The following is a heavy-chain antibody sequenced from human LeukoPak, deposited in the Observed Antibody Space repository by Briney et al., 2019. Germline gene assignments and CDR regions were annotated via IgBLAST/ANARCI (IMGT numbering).Heavy chain of an antibody. V-gene: IGHV4-59*08. D-gene: IGHD1-1*01. CDR2: IYYSGST. CDR1: GGSISSYY. J-gene: IGHJ5*02. CDR3: ARPVPSRLGWFDP. Sequence: KSSETLSLTCTVSGGSISSYYWSWIRQPPGKGLERIGYIYYSGSTNYNPSLKSRVTISVDTSKNQFSLKLSSVTAADTAVYYCARPVPSRLGWFDPWGQGTLVTVSS.